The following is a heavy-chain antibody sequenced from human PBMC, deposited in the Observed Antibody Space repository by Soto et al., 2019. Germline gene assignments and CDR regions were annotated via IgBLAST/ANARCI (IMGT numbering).Heavy chain of an antibody. Sequence: EVQLVQSGGGLVQPGGSLRLSCAASGFTFSSYSMNWVRQAPGKGLEWISYISTNSSSIYYADSVKGRFTISRDNAKNSLFRQMNSVRDEDTSVYDCARKGVDFDYWGQGALVTVSS. V-gene: IGHV3-48*02. CDR1: GFTFSSYS. CDR2: ISTNSSSI. D-gene: IGHD3-3*01. J-gene: IGHJ4*02. CDR3: ARKGVDFDY.